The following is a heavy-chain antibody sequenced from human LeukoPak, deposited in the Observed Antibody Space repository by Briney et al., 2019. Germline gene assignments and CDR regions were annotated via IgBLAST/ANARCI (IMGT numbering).Heavy chain of an antibody. CDR2: ISSSSSTI. D-gene: IGHD3-22*01. J-gene: IGHJ3*02. Sequence: GGSLRLSCAASGFTFSSYSMNWVRQAPGKGLEWVSYISSSSSTIYYADSVKGRFTISRDNAKNSLYLQMNSLRAEDTAVYYCARILRGLLLPTDAFDIWGQGTMVTVSS. CDR3: ARILRGLLLPTDAFDI. V-gene: IGHV3-48*01. CDR1: GFTFSSYS.